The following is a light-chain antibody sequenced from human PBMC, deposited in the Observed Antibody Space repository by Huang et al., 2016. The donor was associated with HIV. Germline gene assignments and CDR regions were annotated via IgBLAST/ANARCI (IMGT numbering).Light chain of an antibody. J-gene: IGKJ2*01. Sequence: EIVLTQSPVTLSLSPWEGASLSCRASQGVHNSYLAWYQQKPGQAPRLLIFGASNRATGVPHRFRGSESGTDFTLTISGLDPEDFAVYYCQQYGTLPYTFGQGTKLEI. CDR3: QQYGTLPYT. CDR2: GAS. V-gene: IGKV3-20*01. CDR1: QGVHNSY.